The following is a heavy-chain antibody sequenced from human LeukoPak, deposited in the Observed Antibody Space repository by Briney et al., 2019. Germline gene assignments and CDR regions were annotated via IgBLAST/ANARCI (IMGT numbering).Heavy chain of an antibody. D-gene: IGHD2-21*02. Sequence: SETLSLTCTVSGGSISSGSYYWSWIRQPAGKGLERIGRIYTSGSTNYNPSLKSRVTISVDTSKNQFSLKLSSVTAADTAVYYCARDAYCGGDCYSPDAFDIWGQGTMVTVSS. CDR2: IYTSGST. CDR1: GGSISSGSYY. V-gene: IGHV4-61*02. CDR3: ARDAYCGGDCYSPDAFDI. J-gene: IGHJ3*02.